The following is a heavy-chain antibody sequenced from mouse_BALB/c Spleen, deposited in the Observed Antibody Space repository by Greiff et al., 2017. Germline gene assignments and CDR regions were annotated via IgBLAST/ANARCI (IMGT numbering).Heavy chain of an antibody. V-gene: IGHV1-7*01. D-gene: IGHD1-1*01. CDR2: INPSTGYT. Sequence: QVQLKQSGAELAKPGASVKMSCKASGYTFTSYWMHWVKQRPGQGLEWIGYINPSTGYTEYNQKFKDKATLTADKSSSTVYMQLSSLTSEDSAVYYCASAPYYALDYWGQGTTLTVSS. J-gene: IGHJ2*01. CDR3: ASAPYYALDY. CDR1: GYTFTSYW.